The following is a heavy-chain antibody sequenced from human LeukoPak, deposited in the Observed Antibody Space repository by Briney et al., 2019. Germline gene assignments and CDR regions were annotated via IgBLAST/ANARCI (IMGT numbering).Heavy chain of an antibody. J-gene: IGHJ6*02. D-gene: IGHD1-1*01. CDR1: GGSFSGYY. CDR2: INHSGST. CDR3: ARVRSGTTVQTGYYGMDV. Sequence: SETLSLTCAVYGGSFSGYYWSWIRQPPGKGLEWIGEINHSGSTNYNPSLKSRVTISVDTSKNQFSLKLSSVTAADTAVYYCARVRSGTTVQTGYYGMDVWGQGTTVTVSS. V-gene: IGHV4-34*01.